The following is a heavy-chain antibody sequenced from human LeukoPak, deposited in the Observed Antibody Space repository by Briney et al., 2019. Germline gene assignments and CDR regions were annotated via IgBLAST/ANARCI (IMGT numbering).Heavy chain of an antibody. CDR3: ARGGRGSAAVVAPRSFDI. CDR1: GFTFSSYW. Sequence: PGGSLRLSCEASGFTFSSYWMSWVRQAPGKGLEWVANIKTDGSEKYYVDSVKGRFTISRDNAKNSLYLQMNSLRAEDTAVYYCARGGRGSAAVVAPRSFDIWGQGTMVTVSS. D-gene: IGHD3-22*01. J-gene: IGHJ3*02. V-gene: IGHV3-7*03. CDR2: IKTDGSEK.